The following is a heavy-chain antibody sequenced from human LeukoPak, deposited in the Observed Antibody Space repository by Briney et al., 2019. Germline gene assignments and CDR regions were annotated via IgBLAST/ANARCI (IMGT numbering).Heavy chain of an antibody. D-gene: IGHD2-15*01. V-gene: IGHV4-34*01. J-gene: IGHJ4*02. CDR2: INHSGST. CDR1: GGSFSGYY. CDR3: ARGGDCSGGSCYSFDY. Sequence: SETLSLTRAVYGGSFSGYYWSWIRQPPGKRLEWIGEINHSGSTNYNPSLKSRVTISVDTSKNQFSLKLSSVTAADTVVYYCARGGDCSGGSCYSFDYWGQGTLVTVSS.